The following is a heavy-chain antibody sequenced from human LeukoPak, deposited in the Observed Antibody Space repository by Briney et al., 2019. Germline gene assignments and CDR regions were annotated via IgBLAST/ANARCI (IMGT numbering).Heavy chain of an antibody. Sequence: PGGSLRLSCEASGFTFSNYWMNWVRQSPGKGLEWVANINGDGSEKYYVDSVKGRFTISRDNAKSSLYMQMNSLRAEDTAVYYCGRGLSSAVDIWGQGTMVSVSS. CDR1: GFTFSNYW. V-gene: IGHV3-7*04. D-gene: IGHD2/OR15-2a*01. CDR3: GRGLSSAVDI. J-gene: IGHJ3*02. CDR2: INGDGSEK.